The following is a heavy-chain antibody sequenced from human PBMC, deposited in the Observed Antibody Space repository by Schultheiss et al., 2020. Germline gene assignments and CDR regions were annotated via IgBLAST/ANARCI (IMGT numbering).Heavy chain of an antibody. Sequence: GGSLRLSCAASGFTFSDYYMSWIRQAPGKGLEWVSYISSSSSYTNYADSVKGRFTISRDNAKNSLYLQMNSLRAEDTAVYYCARDQTYYYDSSGYQKLSSWYLDVWGRGTLVTVSS. J-gene: IGHJ2*01. CDR1: GFTFSDYY. D-gene: IGHD3-22*01. CDR3: ARDQTYYYDSSGYQKLSSWYLDV. CDR2: ISSSSSYT. V-gene: IGHV3-11*05.